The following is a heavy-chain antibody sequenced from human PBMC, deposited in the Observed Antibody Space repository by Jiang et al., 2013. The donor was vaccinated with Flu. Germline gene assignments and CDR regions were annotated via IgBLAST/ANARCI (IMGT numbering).Heavy chain of an antibody. CDR1: A. D-gene: IGHD5-18*01. Sequence: AISWVRTGPGTKGLSGWEGSIPIFGKVDYAQKFQGRVAFTAADESTSTTYMELSSLTSEDTAVYYCARGVGGYSYGYILSWGQGTLVTVSS. V-gene: IGHV1-69*01. CDR2: SIPIFGKV. CDR3: ARGVGGYSYGYILS. J-gene: IGHJ5*02.